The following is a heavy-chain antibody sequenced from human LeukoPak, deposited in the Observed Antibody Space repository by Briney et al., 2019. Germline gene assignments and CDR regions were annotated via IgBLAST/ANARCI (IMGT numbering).Heavy chain of an antibody. D-gene: IGHD2/OR15-2a*01. V-gene: IGHV3-21*01. Sequence: GGSLRLSCAASGFTFSSYGMNWVRQAPGKGLEWVSSITSSSTFTYYADSVKGRFTISRDNAKNSLYLQMNSLRAEDTAVYYCARFTNFYYFDYWGQGTLVTVSS. CDR1: GFTFSSYG. CDR2: ITSSSTFT. J-gene: IGHJ4*02. CDR3: ARFTNFYYFDY.